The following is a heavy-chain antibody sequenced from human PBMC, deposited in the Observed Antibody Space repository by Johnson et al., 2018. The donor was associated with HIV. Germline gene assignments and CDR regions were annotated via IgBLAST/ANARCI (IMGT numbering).Heavy chain of an antibody. CDR3: AREIRITMIKGHGGVAFDI. Sequence: VQLVESGGGLIQPGGSLRLSCAASGFTVSSNYMSWVRQAPGKGLEWVSVIYSGGSTYYADSVKGRFTTSRDNSKNTAYLQMNSLRAEDTALYYCAREIRITMIKGHGGVAFDIWGQGTMVTVSS. D-gene: IGHD3-22*01. J-gene: IGHJ3*02. CDR1: GFTVSSNY. CDR2: IYSGGST. V-gene: IGHV3-53*01.